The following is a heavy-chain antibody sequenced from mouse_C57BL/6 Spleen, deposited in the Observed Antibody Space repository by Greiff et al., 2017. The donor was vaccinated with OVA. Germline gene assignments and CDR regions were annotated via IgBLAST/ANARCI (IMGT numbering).Heavy chain of an antibody. CDR3: AGSGRLRTFAY. V-gene: IGHV1-55*01. CDR2: IYPGSGRT. D-gene: IGHD2-4*01. CDR1: GYTFTSYW. J-gene: IGHJ3*01. Sequence: QVQLQQPGAELVQPGASVKLSCTASGYTFTSYWITWVKQRPGQGLEWIGDIYPGSGRTNYNEKFKSKATLTVDTSSSTVYMQLSSLASEASAVYYCAGSGRLRTFAYWGQGTLVTVSA.